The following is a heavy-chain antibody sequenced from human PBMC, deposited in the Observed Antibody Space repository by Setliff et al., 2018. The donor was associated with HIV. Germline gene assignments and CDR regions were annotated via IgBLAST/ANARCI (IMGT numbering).Heavy chain of an antibody. CDR2: ISYDGGNK. Sequence: PGGSLRLSCAASGVTFSSFAMHWVRQAPGKGLEWVAVISYDGGNKYYADSVKGRFTLSRDNSRNTLYLQMNSLRVEDTAVYYCARALYGSDSLLDSWGQGTLVTVSS. D-gene: IGHD1-26*01. CDR1: GVTFSSFA. V-gene: IGHV3-30-3*01. J-gene: IGHJ4*02. CDR3: ARALYGSDSLLDS.